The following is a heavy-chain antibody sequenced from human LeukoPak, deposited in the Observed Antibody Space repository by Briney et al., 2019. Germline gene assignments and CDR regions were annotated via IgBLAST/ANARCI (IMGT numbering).Heavy chain of an antibody. Sequence: PGGSLRLSCAASGFTFGSYSMTWVRQAPGKGLEWVSLIDSNSNFMNYADSVKGRFTISRDNSKNTLYLQMNSLRAEDTAVYFCAKGDKMLTWRRTYNRFDPWGQGTLVTVSS. CDR1: GFTFGSYS. CDR3: AKGDKMLTWRRTYNRFDP. V-gene: IGHV3-21*01. D-gene: IGHD3-16*01. J-gene: IGHJ5*02. CDR2: IDSNSNFM.